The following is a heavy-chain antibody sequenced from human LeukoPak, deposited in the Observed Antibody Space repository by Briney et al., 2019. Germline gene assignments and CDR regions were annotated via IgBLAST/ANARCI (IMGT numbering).Heavy chain of an antibody. CDR2: IPYDGSNK. CDR1: GFTFSSYG. CDR3: AKDWGYSSSSGRYYYYYYYMDV. D-gene: IGHD6-6*01. Sequence: PGGSLRLSCAASGFTFSSYGMHWVHQAPGKVLEWVAFIPYDGSNKYYADSVKGRFTISRDNSDNTLYLQMNSLRAEDTAVYYCAKDWGYSSSSGRYYYYYYYMDVWGKGTTVTVSS. V-gene: IGHV3-30*02. J-gene: IGHJ6*03.